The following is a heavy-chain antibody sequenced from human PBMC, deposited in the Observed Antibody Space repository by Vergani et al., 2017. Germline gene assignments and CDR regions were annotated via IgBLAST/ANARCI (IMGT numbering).Heavy chain of an antibody. D-gene: IGHD4-11*01. V-gene: IGHV1-69*01. J-gene: IGHJ6*03. CDR1: GGTFSSYA. CDR3: ARGTLTVTIRGWDYYYDMDV. Sequence: QVQLVQSGAEVKKPGSSVKVSCKASGGTFSSYAISWVRQAPGQGLEWMGGIIPIFGTANYAQKFQGRVTITAAESTITAYMELSSLRSEDTAVYYCARGTLTVTIRGWDYYYDMDVWGKGTTVTVSS. CDR2: IIPIFGTA.